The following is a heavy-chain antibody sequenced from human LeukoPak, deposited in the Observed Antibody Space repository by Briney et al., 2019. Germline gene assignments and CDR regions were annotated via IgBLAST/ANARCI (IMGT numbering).Heavy chain of an antibody. Sequence: GGSLRLSCAAPGFTFSDYSMNWVRQAPGKGLEWISYIGIDSGNTNYADSVKGRFTNSGDKAKNSLYLQMNSLRVEDTAVYYCARDYKYAFDNWGQGTLVTVSS. CDR3: ARDYKYAFDN. D-gene: IGHD5-24*01. CDR1: GFTFSDYS. J-gene: IGHJ4*02. V-gene: IGHV3-48*01. CDR2: IGIDSGNT.